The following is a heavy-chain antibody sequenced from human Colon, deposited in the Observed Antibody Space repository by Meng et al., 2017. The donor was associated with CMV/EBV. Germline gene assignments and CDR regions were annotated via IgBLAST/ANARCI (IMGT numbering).Heavy chain of an antibody. V-gene: IGHV1-18*01. J-gene: IGHJ4*02. D-gene: IGHD4/OR15-4a*01. CDR3: ARGAQTLDY. CDR1: GYSFTTYA. Sequence: ASVNVSCKASGYSFTTYALSWVRQAPGQGLEWMGWISTSSGSTIYAQKFQGRVTMTTDTSTSTAFMEMRSLTFDDTAIYYCARGAQTLDYWGQGSLVTVSS. CDR2: ISTSSGST.